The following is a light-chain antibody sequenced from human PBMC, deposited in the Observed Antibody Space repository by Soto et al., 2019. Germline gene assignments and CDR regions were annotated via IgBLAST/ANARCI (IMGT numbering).Light chain of an antibody. CDR2: GAS. CDR1: QSVSSSY. Sequence: EVVLTQPPGTLSLSPGESATLSCRASQSVSSSYLAWYQQKPGQAPRLLIYGASSRATGIPDRFSGSGSGTDFTLTISRLEPEDSAVYYCQQYGSSPLTFGQGTKLEIK. CDR3: QQYGSSPLT. V-gene: IGKV3-20*01. J-gene: IGKJ2*01.